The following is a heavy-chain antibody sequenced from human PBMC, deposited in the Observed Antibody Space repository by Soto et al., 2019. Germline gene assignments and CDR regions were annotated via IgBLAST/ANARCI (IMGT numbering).Heavy chain of an antibody. CDR3: ARDLGYCSNGVCYNTYHFDY. Sequence: VASVKVSCKASGYTFTGYYIHWVRQAPGQGLEWMGWINPNSGGTNYAQKFQGWVTMTRDTSISTAYMELSRLRSDDTAVYYRARDLGYCSNGVCYNTYHFDYWGQGTLVTVSS. CDR2: INPNSGGT. CDR1: GYTFTGYY. J-gene: IGHJ4*02. V-gene: IGHV1-2*04. D-gene: IGHD2-8*01.